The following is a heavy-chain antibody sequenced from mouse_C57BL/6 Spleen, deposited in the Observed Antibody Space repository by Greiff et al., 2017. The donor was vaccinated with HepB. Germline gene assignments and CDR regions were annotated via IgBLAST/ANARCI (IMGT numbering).Heavy chain of an antibody. J-gene: IGHJ2*01. CDR3: ARNSMVTNYFDY. CDR2: IYPGDGDT. CDR1: GYAFSSSW. D-gene: IGHD2-2*01. V-gene: IGHV1-82*01. Sequence: QVQLKQSGPELVKPGASVKISCKASGYAFSSSWMNWVKQRPGKGLEWIGRIYPGDGDTNYNGKFKGKATLTADKSSSTAYMQLSSLTSEDSAVYFCARNSMVTNYFDYWGQGTTLTVSS.